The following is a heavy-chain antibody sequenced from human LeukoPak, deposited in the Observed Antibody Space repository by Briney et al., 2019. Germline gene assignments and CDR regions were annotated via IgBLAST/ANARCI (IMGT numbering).Heavy chain of an antibody. Sequence: GEPLKISCKGSGYSFTSYWIGWVRQMPGKGLEWMGIIYPGDSDTRYSPSFQGQVTISADKSISTAYLQWSSLTASDTAMYNSARPGDYSSPHGNWFDPWGQRTLVTASS. V-gene: IGHV5-51*01. CDR3: ARPGDYSSPHGNWFDP. J-gene: IGHJ5*02. D-gene: IGHD4-17*01. CDR1: GYSFTSYW. CDR2: IYPGDSDT.